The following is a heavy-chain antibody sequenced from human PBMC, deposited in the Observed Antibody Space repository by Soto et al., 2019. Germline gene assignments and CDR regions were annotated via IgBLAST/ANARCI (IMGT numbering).Heavy chain of an antibody. CDR3: ARGRPAYYGLDV. CDR1: GDSVCSKSAA. CDR2: TYYKSKWFT. V-gene: IGHV6-1*01. J-gene: IGHJ6*02. D-gene: IGHD3-10*01. Sequence: SPTLSLTCDISGDSVCSKSAAWNWIRQSPSRGLEWLGRTYYKSKWFTDYAVSMNSRITVNADTSKNQFSLQLNSVTLEDTAVYYCARGRPAYYGLDVWGQGTTVTVSS.